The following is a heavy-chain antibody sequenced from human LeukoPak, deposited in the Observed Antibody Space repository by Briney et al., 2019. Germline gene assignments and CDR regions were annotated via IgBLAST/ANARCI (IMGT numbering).Heavy chain of an antibody. J-gene: IGHJ1*01. D-gene: IGHD6-19*01. CDR1: GFTVSSNY. CDR2: ISSSSSYI. Sequence: PGGSLRLSCAASGFTVSSNYMSWVRQAPGKGLEWVSSISSSSSYIYYADSVKGRFTISRDNAKNSLYLQMNSLRAEDTAVYYCARDAEQWLVPKYFQHWGQGTLVTVSS. CDR3: ARDAEQWLVPKYFQH. V-gene: IGHV3-21*01.